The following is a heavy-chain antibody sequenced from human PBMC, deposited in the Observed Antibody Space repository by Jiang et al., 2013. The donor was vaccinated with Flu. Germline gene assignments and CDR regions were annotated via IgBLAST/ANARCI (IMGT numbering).Heavy chain of an antibody. D-gene: IGHD4-17*01. CDR3: ARQDYGDYWYGMDV. Sequence: GPGLVKPSETLSLTCTVSGGSISSYYWSWIRQPPGKGLEWIGYIYYSGSTNYNPSLKSRVTISVDTSKNQFSLKLSSVTAADTAVYYCARQDYGDYWYGMDVWGKGTTVTVSS. CDR1: GGSISSYY. V-gene: IGHV4-59*08. J-gene: IGHJ6*04. CDR2: IYYSGST.